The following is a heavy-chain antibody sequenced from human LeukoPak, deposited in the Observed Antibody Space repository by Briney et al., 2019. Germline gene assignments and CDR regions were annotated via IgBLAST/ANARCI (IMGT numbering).Heavy chain of an antibody. D-gene: IGHD6-19*01. CDR3: ARIAMAGIGDGFDI. CDR2: INWNGGST. CDR1: GFTFDDYD. J-gene: IGHJ3*02. V-gene: IGHV3-20*04. Sequence: GGSLRLSCAASGFTFDDYDMSWVRRAPGKGLEWVSGINWNGGSTGYADSVKGRFTISRDNARNSLYLQMNSLRAEDTALYYCARIAMAGIGDGFDIWGQGTMVTVSS.